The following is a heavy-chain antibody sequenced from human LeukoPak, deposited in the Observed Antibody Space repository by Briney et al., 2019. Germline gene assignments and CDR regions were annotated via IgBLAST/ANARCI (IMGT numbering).Heavy chain of an antibody. Sequence: PGRSLRLSCAASGFTFSSYAMHWVRQAPGKGLEWVSAISGSGGSTYYADSVKGRFTISRDNSKNTLYLQMNSLRAEDTAVYYCAKRKGKEVTPFDYWGQGTLVTVSS. CDR2: ISGSGGST. V-gene: IGHV3-23*01. J-gene: IGHJ4*02. CDR1: GFTFSSYA. D-gene: IGHD1-14*01. CDR3: AKRKGKEVTPFDY.